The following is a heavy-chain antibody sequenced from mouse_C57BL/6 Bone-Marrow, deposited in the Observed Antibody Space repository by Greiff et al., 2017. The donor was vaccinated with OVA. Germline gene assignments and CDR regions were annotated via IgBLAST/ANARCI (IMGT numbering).Heavy chain of an antibody. V-gene: IGHV1-64*01. CDR1: GYTFTSYW. D-gene: IGHD2-3*01. CDR2: IHPNSGST. Sequence: QVQLKQPGAELVKPGASVKLSCKASGYTFTSYWMHWVKQRPGQGLEWIGMIHPNSGSTNYNEKFKSKATLTVDKSSSTAYMQLSSLTSEDSAVYYCARRLLHFDYWGQGTTLTVSS. CDR3: ARRLLHFDY. J-gene: IGHJ2*01.